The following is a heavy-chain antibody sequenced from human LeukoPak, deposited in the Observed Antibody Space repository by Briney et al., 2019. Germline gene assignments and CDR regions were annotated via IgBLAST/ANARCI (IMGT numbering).Heavy chain of an antibody. J-gene: IGHJ6*03. CDR1: GFTFSTYG. CDR3: AKDGPEQWLVNMDV. CDR2: ISYDGSNK. Sequence: GGSLRLSCTTSGFTFSTYGMHWVRQAPGKGLEWVAVISYDGSNKYYADSVKGRFTISRDNSKNTLYLQMNSLRAEDTAVYYCAKDGPEQWLVNMDVWGKGTTVTVSS. D-gene: IGHD6-19*01. V-gene: IGHV3-30*18.